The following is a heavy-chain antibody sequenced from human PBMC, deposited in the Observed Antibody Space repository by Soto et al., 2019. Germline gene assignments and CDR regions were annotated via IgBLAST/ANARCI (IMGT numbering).Heavy chain of an antibody. J-gene: IGHJ6*02. CDR3: ARSQGSSTSLEIYYYYSYGMDV. V-gene: IGHV1-69*01. CDR1: GGTFSSYA. CDR2: IIPIPGTA. D-gene: IGHD2-2*01. Sequence: QVQLVQSGAEVKKPGSSVKVSCKASGGTFSSYAISWVRQAPGQGLEWMGGIIPIPGTANYAQKVQGRVTITADESTSTAYLELSSMRSEDTAVYYCARSQGSSTSLEIYYYYSYGMDVWGQGTTVTVSS.